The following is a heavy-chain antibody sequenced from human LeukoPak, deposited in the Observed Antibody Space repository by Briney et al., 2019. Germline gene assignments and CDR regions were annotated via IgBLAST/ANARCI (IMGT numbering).Heavy chain of an antibody. V-gene: IGHV3-23*01. CDR1: GFTFSSYG. J-gene: IGHJ6*03. Sequence: GGSLRLSCAASGFTFSSYGMHWVRQAPGKGLEWVSAISGSGGSTYYADSVKGRFTISRDNSKNTLYLQMNSLRAEDTAVYYCAKEHYYYYYMDVWGKGTTVTVSS. CDR3: AKEHYYYYYMDV. CDR2: ISGSGGST.